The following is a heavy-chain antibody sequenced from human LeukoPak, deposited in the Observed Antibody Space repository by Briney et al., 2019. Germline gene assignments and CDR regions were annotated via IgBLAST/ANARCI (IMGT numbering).Heavy chain of an antibody. CDR2: ISSSGSTI. J-gene: IGHJ6*03. CDR3: ARVRNGWPYYYYYMDV. Sequence: PGGSLRLSCAVSASTFSSYEMNWFRQAPGKGLEWVSYISSSGSTIYYADSVKGRFTISRDNAKNSLYLQMNSLRAEDTAVYYCARVRNGWPYYYYYMDVWGKGTTVTISS. D-gene: IGHD6-25*01. V-gene: IGHV3-48*03. CDR1: ASTFSSYE.